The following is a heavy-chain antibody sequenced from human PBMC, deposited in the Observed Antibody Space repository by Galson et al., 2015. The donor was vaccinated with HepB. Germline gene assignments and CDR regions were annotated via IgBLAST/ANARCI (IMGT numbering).Heavy chain of an antibody. V-gene: IGHV1-58*02. CDR3: ARRRARWDYYYYGMDV. D-gene: IGHD6-6*01. CDR1: GFTFTSSA. CDR2: IVVGSGNT. Sequence: SVKVSCKASGFTFTSSAMQWVRQARGQRLEWIGWIVVGSGNTNYAQKFQERVTITRDMSTSTAYMELSSLRSEDTAVYYCARRRARWDYYYYGMDVWAKGPRSPSP. J-gene: IGHJ6*02.